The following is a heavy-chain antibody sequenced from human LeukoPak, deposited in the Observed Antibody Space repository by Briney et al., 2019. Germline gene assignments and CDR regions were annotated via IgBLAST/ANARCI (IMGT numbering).Heavy chain of an antibody. Sequence: PSETLSLTCTVSGGSIGGYYWSWIRQSPGKGLEWIGYIYYTGITAYNPSLGSRVTISVDRSNNQFSLRLTSVTAADTAVYYCARLHASRAEEFDPWGQGTLVTVSS. J-gene: IGHJ5*02. CDR1: GGSIGGYY. CDR2: IYYTGIT. CDR3: ARLHASRAEEFDP. V-gene: IGHV4-59*01. D-gene: IGHD3-16*01.